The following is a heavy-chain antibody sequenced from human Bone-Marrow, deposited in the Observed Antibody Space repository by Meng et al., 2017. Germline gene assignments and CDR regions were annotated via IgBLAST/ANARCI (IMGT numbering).Heavy chain of an antibody. CDR3: AKLNYYDSSGSFDY. V-gene: IGHV3-23*01. CDR2: ISGSGGST. D-gene: IGHD3-22*01. J-gene: IGHJ4*02. Sequence: GESLKISCAASGFTFSSYAMSWVRHAPGKGLEWVSAISGSGGSTYYADSVKGRFTISRDNSKNTLYLQMNSLRAEDTAVYYCAKLNYYDSSGSFDYWGQGTLVTVSS. CDR1: GFTFSSYA.